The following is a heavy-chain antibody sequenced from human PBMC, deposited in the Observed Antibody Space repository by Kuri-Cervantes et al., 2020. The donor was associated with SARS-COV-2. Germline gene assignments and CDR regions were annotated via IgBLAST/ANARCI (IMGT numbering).Heavy chain of an antibody. CDR3: TTDYRAMVPQQPYPFDY. Sequence: GESLKISCAASGFTFSSYAMSWVRQAPGKGLEWVSAISGSGGSTYYADSVKGRFTISRDNSKNTLYLQMNSLKTEDTAVYYCTTDYRAMVPQQPYPFDYWGQGTLVTVSS. CDR2: ISGSGGST. CDR1: GFTFSSYA. J-gene: IGHJ4*02. V-gene: IGHV3-23*01. D-gene: IGHD3-10*01.